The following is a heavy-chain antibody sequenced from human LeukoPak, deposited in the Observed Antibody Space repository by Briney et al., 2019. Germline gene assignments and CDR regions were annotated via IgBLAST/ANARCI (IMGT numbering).Heavy chain of an antibody. Sequence: GRSLRLSCEASGFTFSSYGMQWVRQAPGMGPEWVSVISHDGTVTHYADSVKGRFTISRDSSTNTLYLQMDSLRTEDTAVYYCAKEGSQYASSWFDYWGQGTLVIVSS. CDR3: AKEGSQYASSWFDY. J-gene: IGHJ4*02. CDR2: ISHDGTVT. D-gene: IGHD6-13*01. CDR1: GFTFSSYG. V-gene: IGHV3-30*18.